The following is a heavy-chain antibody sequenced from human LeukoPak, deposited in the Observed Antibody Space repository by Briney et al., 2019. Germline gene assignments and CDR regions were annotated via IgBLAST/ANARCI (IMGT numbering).Heavy chain of an antibody. CDR1: GFTFSSYW. D-gene: IGHD3-22*01. J-gene: IGHJ4*02. CDR3: ARDRYDRGIYYFDY. V-gene: IGHV3-7*01. CDR2: IKQDGSEK. Sequence: PGGSLRLSCAASGFTFSSYWMSWVRQAPGKGLEWVANIKQDGSEKYYVDSVKGRFTISRDNAKNSLYLQMNSLRAGDTAVYYCARDRYDRGIYYFDYWGQGTLVTVSS.